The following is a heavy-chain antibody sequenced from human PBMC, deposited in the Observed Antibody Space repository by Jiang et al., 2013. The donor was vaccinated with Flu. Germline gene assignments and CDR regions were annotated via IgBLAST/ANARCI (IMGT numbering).Heavy chain of an antibody. CDR3: ARGGSYLDYYYYYGMDV. D-gene: IGHD1-26*01. J-gene: IGHJ6*02. CDR1: GGSISTYY. Sequence: PGLVKPSETLSLTCTVSGGSISTYYWSWIRQPPGKGLEWIGYIYYSGRSSHNPSLKSRVTISLDTSKNQFSLKLSSVTAADTAVYYCARGGSYLDYYYYYGMDVWGQGTTVTVSS. CDR2: IYYSGRS. V-gene: IGHV4-59*13.